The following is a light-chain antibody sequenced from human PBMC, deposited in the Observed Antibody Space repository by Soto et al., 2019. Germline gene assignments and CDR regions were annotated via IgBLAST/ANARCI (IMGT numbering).Light chain of an antibody. CDR3: AAWDDSLNAVV. V-gene: IGLV1-44*01. CDR1: SSNIGSYT. J-gene: IGLJ3*02. Sequence: QSVLTQPPSASGTPGQRVTLSCSGSSSNIGSYTVNWYQQLPGTAPKLLIYSNNQRPSGVPVRFSGSKSGTSDSLAISGLQSEDESDYYCAAWDDSLNAVVFGGGTKLTVL. CDR2: SNN.